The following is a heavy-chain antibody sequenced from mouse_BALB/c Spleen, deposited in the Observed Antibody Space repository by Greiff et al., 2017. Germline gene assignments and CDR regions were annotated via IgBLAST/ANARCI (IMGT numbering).Heavy chain of an antibody. V-gene: IGHV1-61*01. CDR2: IYPYDSET. CDR1: GYTFTSYW. J-gene: IGHJ4*01. D-gene: IGHD3-3*01. CDR3: SRGLRDYALDY. Sequence: QVQLQQPGAELVRPGSSVKLSCKASGYTFTSYWMNWVKQRPGQGLEWIGRIYPYDSETHYNQKFKDKAILTVDKSSSTAYMQLRSLTSEDSAVYYCSRGLRDYALDYWGQGTSVTVSS.